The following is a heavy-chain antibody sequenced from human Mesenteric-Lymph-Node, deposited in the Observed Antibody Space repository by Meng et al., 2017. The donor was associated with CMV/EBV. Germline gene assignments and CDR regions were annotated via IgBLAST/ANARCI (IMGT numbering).Heavy chain of an antibody. Sequence: WDRQARGKGLVWVTNIGRGGEKTYYEDTEKGRVSIARENYKNAIYLKMNSLRAEDTAVDYCAKDLRYCSSSSCYKGMGGGGFDYWGQGTLVTVSS. CDR2: IGRGGEKT. CDR3: AKDLRYCSSSSCYKGMGGGGFDY. D-gene: IGHD2-2*02. J-gene: IGHJ4*02. V-gene: IGHV3-23*02.